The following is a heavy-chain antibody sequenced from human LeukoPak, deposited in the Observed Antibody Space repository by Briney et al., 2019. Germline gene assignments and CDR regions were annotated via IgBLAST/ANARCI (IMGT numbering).Heavy chain of an antibody. CDR3: ARDLEIFAGGFGAFDI. D-gene: IGHD3-10*01. Sequence: GGSLRLSCAASGFTFSSYAMGWVRQAPGKGLEWVSAISGSGGSTYYADSVKGRFTISRDNSKNTLYLQMNSLRAEDTAVYYCARDLEIFAGGFGAFDIWGQGTMVTVSS. CDR1: GFTFSSYA. J-gene: IGHJ3*02. CDR2: ISGSGGST. V-gene: IGHV3-23*01.